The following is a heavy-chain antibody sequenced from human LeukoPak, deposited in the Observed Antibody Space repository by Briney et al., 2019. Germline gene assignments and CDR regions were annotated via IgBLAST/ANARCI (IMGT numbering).Heavy chain of an antibody. J-gene: IGHJ4*02. CDR3: ARAAIFGVVPDFDY. Sequence: GASVKVSCKASGYTFSNYDINWVRQATGQGLEWMGGFDPEDGETIYAQKFQGRVTMTEDTSTDTAYMELSSLRSEDTAVYYCARAAIFGVVPDFDYWGQGTLVTVSS. V-gene: IGHV1-24*01. D-gene: IGHD3-3*01. CDR1: GYTFSNYD. CDR2: FDPEDGET.